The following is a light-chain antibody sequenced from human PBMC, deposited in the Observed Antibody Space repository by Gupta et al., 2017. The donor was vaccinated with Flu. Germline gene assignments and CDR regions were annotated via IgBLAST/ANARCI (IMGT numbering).Light chain of an antibody. CDR1: QTVYSY. Sequence: PGERATLSCRASQTVYSYLAWYQQKPGQAPRLLIYDVSLRATGIPARFSGSGSETDFTLTISSLEPEDSAVYYCLQRTNWPGTFGQGTKLEIK. J-gene: IGKJ2*01. CDR2: DVS. V-gene: IGKV3-11*01. CDR3: LQRTNWPGT.